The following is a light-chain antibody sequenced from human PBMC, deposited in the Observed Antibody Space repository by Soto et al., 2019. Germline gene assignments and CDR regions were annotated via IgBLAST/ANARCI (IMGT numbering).Light chain of an antibody. V-gene: IGKV1-17*01. CDR1: QGITND. J-gene: IGKJ1*01. CDR2: AAS. CDR3: LHHNIYSWT. Sequence: DIQMTQSPSSLSASEGDRVTITCRASQGITNDLGWYQQKPGKAPKRLIYAASSLQSGVSSGFSGSGSGTEFTLPISSPQPDDFAPYYCLHHNIYSWTFGQGTKVEIK.